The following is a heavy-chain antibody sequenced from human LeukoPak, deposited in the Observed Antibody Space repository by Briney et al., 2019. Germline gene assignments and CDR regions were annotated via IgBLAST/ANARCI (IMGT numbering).Heavy chain of an antibody. D-gene: IGHD6-13*01. CDR2: INSDGSST. CDR1: GFTFRSHW. V-gene: IGHV3-74*01. CDR3: ARVGYSSIWYVDF. J-gene: IGHJ4*02. Sequence: GRSLRLSCAASGFTFRSHWMHWVRQAPGKGLVWVSRINSDGSSTSYADSVQGRFTISRDNAKNTLYLQMNSLRAEDTAVYYCARVGYSSIWYVDFWGQGTLVTVSS.